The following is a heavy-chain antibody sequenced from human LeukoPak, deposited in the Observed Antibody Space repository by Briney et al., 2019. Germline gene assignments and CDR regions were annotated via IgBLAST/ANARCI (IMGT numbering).Heavy chain of an antibody. J-gene: IGHJ3*02. Sequence: GASVKVSCKASGYTFTSYYMHWVRQAPGQGLEWMGIINPSGGSTSYAQKFQGRVTMTTDTSTSTAYMELRSLRSDDTAVYYCARDRSGAFDIWGQGTMVTVSS. V-gene: IGHV1-46*01. CDR2: INPSGGST. CDR1: GYTFTSYY. CDR3: ARDRSGAFDI.